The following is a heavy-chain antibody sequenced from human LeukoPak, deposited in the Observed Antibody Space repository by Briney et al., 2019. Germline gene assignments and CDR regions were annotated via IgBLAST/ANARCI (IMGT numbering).Heavy chain of an antibody. Sequence: GGSLRLSCAASGFTFSTYSTNWVRQAPGKGLEWVSSISSSSSYIYYADSVKGRFTISRDNARNSVYMQLNSLRAEDTAVYYCARAYGGNSQYFQHWGQGTLVTVSS. CDR2: ISSSSSYI. J-gene: IGHJ1*01. V-gene: IGHV3-21*01. D-gene: IGHD4-23*01. CDR1: GFTFSTYS. CDR3: ARAYGGNSQYFQH.